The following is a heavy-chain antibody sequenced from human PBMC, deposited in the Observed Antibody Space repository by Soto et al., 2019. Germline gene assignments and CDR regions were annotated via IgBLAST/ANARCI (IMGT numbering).Heavy chain of an antibody. CDR2: ISYDGSNK. CDR3: ARDYYYDNWLGKYYYGMDV. V-gene: IGHV3-30*04. Sequence: GGSLRLSCAASGFTFSSYAMHWVRQAPGKGLEWVAVISYDGSNKYYADSVKGRFTLSRDNSKNTLYLQMNSLRAEDTAVYYCARDYYYDNWLGKYYYGMDVWGQGTTVTVSS. J-gene: IGHJ6*02. CDR1: GFTFSSYA. D-gene: IGHD3-22*01.